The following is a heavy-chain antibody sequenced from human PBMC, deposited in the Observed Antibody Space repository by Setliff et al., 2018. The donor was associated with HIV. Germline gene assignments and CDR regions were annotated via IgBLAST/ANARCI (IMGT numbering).Heavy chain of an antibody. V-gene: IGHV1-18*04. CDR2: IIPILGIA. J-gene: IGHJ4*02. Sequence: ASVKVSCKASGYTFTSYYMHWVRQAPGQGLEWMGGIIPILGIANYAQKLQGRVTMTTDTSTSTAYMELRSLRSDDTAVYYCARDYYGSGSYFILDYWGPGTLVTVSS. CDR3: ARDYYGSGSYFILDY. D-gene: IGHD3-10*01. CDR1: GYTFTSYY.